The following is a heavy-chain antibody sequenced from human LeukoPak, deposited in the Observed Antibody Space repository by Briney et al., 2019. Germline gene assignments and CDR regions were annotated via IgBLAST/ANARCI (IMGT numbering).Heavy chain of an antibody. J-gene: IGHJ4*02. V-gene: IGHV3-7*03. CDR3: ARHLLWFGELSGGFDY. CDR2: IKQDGSEK. D-gene: IGHD3-10*01. Sequence: GGSLRLSCAASGFTFSSYWMSWVRQAPGKGLEWVANIKQDGSEKNYVDSVKGRFTISRDNAKNSLYLQMNSLRAEDTAVYYCARHLLWFGELSGGFDYWGQGTLVTVSS. CDR1: GFTFSSYW.